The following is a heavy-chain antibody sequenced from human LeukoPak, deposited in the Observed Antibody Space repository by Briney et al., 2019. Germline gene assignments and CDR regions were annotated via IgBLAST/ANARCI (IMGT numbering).Heavy chain of an antibody. V-gene: IGHV3-33*01. Sequence: PGRSLRLSCAASGLTFSAYGMHWVRQAPGKGLEWVAVIWSDGTNKYYAESVRGRFTISRDNSKNTLYLQMNTLIIEDTAVYYCASAAGVFDNWGQGTMITVSS. CDR1: GLTFSAYG. CDR3: ASAAGVFDN. J-gene: IGHJ3*02. D-gene: IGHD2-8*01. CDR2: IWSDGTNK.